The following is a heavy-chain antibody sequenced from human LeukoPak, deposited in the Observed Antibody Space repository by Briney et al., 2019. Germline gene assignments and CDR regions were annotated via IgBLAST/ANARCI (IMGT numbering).Heavy chain of an antibody. J-gene: IGHJ4*02. CDR2: INPNSGGT. V-gene: IGHV1-2*02. Sequence: GASVKVSCKASGYTFTGYYMHWVRQAPGQGLEWMGWINPNSGGTNYAQKFQGRVTMTRDTSIGTAYMELSRLRSDDTAVYYCARGDYVWGSYLPTYYFGYWGQGTLVTVSS. CDR3: ARGDYVWGSYLPTYYFGY. D-gene: IGHD3-16*02. CDR1: GYTFTGYY.